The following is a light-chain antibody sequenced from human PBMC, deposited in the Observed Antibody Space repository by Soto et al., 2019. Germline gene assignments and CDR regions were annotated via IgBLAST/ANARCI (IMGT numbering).Light chain of an antibody. J-gene: IGKJ4*01. CDR2: RAS. Sequence: EIVMTQSPATLSVSPGERATLSCRASQSVSSNLAWYQHKPGQAPRLLISRASTRATGVPARFSGSGSGTEFTLTISSLQSEDFAVYYCQQYHKWPLTFGGGTKAEIK. CDR1: QSVSSN. CDR3: QQYHKWPLT. V-gene: IGKV3-15*01.